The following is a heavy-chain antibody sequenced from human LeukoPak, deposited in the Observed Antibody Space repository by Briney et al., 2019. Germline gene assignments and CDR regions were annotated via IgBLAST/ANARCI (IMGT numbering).Heavy chain of an antibody. J-gene: IGHJ5*02. CDR2: IWYDGINK. CDR3: VRGGGGYCSGGSYLGWFDP. CDR1: GVTFSTYG. V-gene: IGHV3-33*01. Sequence: GGSLRLSCAASGVTFSTYGMHWVRQAPGKGLEWVALIWYDGINKYYADSVKGRFTISRDDSKNTLYLQLNSLSAEDTAVYYCVRGGGGYCSGGSYLGWFDPWGQGTLVTVSS. D-gene: IGHD2-15*01.